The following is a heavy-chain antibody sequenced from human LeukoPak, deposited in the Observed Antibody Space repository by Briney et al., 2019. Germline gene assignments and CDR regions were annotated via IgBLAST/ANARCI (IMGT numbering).Heavy chain of an antibody. V-gene: IGHV3-23*01. D-gene: IGHD3-9*01. CDR1: GFTFSSYA. J-gene: IGHJ4*02. CDR2: ISGSGGST. CDR3: AKGCYDILTGNDY. Sequence: GGSLRLSCAASGFTFSSYAMSWVRQAPGKGLEWVSAISGSGGSTYYADSVKGRFTISRDNSKNTLYLLMNSLRAEDTAVYYCAKGCYDILTGNDYWGQGTLVTVSS.